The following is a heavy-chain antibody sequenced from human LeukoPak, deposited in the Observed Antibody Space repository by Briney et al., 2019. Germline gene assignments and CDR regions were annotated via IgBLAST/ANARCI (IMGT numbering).Heavy chain of an antibody. D-gene: IGHD6-25*01. CDR1: GFTFSNYA. V-gene: IGHV3-53*01. CDR3: ARDGLAAATLHWCFDL. Sequence: PGGSLRLSCAASGFTFSNYAMSWVRQAPGKGLEWVSLIYSGGTTYYADSVKGRFTISRDNSKNTLYLQMNSLRAEDTAVYYCARDGLAAATLHWCFDLWGRGTLVTVSS. CDR2: IYSGGTT. J-gene: IGHJ2*01.